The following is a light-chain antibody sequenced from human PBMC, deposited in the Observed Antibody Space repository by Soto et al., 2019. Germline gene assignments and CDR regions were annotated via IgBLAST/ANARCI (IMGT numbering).Light chain of an antibody. CDR1: SSNIGAGYD. V-gene: IGLV1-40*01. CDR3: QSYDSSLSVV. J-gene: IGLJ2*01. CDR2: GNT. Sequence: QSVLTQPPSVSGAPGQRVTISCTGRSSNIGAGYDVHWYQQFPGTAPKLLMYGNTNRPSGVPDRFSGSKSGTSASLAITGLQAEDEADYYCQSYDSSLSVVFGGGTQLTVL.